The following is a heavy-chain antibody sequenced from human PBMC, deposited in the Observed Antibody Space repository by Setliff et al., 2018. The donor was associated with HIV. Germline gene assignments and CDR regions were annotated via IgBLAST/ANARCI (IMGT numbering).Heavy chain of an antibody. J-gene: IGHJ4*02. D-gene: IGHD6-13*01. CDR3: ARSGLYSSSWYYFDY. CDR2: IYYSGST. V-gene: IGHV4-31*03. Sequence: PSETLSLPCTVPGGSISSGRYYWSWIRQRPGKGLEWIGYIYYSGSTYYNPSLKSRVTISVDTSKNQFSLKLSSVTAADTAVYYCARSGLYSSSWYYFDYWGQGTLVTVSS. CDR1: GGSISSGRYY.